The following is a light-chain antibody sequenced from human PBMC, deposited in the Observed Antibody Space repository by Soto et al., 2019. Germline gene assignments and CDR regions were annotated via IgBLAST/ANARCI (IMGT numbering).Light chain of an antibody. J-gene: IGKJ4*01. Sequence: EIVLTQSPATLSLSPGEIATLSCRARQRVSSYLAWYQQKPGQAPRLLIYDASNRATGIPARFSGSGSGTEFTLISSIREPDDFAVYYCLHRSSWPLTFGVGTKVKI. CDR3: LHRSSWPLT. V-gene: IGKV3-11*01. CDR2: DAS. CDR1: QRVSSY.